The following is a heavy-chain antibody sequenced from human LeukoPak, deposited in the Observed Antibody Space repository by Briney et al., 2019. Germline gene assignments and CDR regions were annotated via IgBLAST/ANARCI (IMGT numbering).Heavy chain of an antibody. CDR3: ARRGSGWSNWFDP. CDR2: IYYSGST. J-gene: IGHJ5*02. D-gene: IGHD6-19*01. CDR1: GGSISSYY. V-gene: IGHV4-59*08. Sequence: SETLSLTCTVSGGSISSYYWSWIRQPPGKGLEWIGHIYYSGSTNYNPSLKSRVTISVDTSKNQFSLKLSSVTAADTAVYYCARRGSGWSNWFDPWGQGTLVTVSS.